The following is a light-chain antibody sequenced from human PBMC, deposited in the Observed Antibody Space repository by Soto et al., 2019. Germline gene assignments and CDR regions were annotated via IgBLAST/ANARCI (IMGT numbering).Light chain of an antibody. V-gene: IGLV4-69*01. CDR2: LNSDGSH. CDR3: QTWGTGPLV. J-gene: IGLJ2*01. Sequence: QAVVTQSPSASASLGASVKLTCTLSSGHSSYAIAWHQQQPEKGPRYLMKLNSDGSHSKGDGIPDRFSGSSSGAERYLTISSLHSEDEADYYCQTWGTGPLVFGGGTKLTVL. CDR1: SGHSSYA.